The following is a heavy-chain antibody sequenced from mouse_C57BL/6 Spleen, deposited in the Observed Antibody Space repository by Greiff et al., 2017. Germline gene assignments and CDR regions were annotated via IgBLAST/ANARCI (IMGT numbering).Heavy chain of an antibody. Sequence: QVQLQQPGAELVKPGASVKLSCKASGYTFTSYWMHWVKQRPGRGLEWIGRIDPNSGGTKYNEKFKSKATLTVDNPSSTAYMQLSSLTSEDSAVYYWARGRITVVAKDYAMDYWGQGTSVTVSS. CDR1: GYTFTSYW. CDR3: ARGRITVVAKDYAMDY. D-gene: IGHD1-1*01. CDR2: IDPNSGGT. V-gene: IGHV1-72*01. J-gene: IGHJ4*01.